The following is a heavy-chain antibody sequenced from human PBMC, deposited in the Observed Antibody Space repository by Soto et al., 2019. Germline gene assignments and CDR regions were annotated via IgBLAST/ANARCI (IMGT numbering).Heavy chain of an antibody. CDR1: GYTFTSYD. CDR2: MNPNSGNT. CDR3: ARGRGERGYSGYDKQYNWFDP. J-gene: IGHJ5*02. V-gene: IGHV1-8*01. Sequence: ASVKVSCKASGYTFTSYDINWVRQATGQGLEWMGWMNPNSGNTGYAQKFQGRVTMTRNTSISTAYMELSSLRSEDTAVYYCARGRGERGYSGYDKQYNWFDPWGQGTLVTVVL. D-gene: IGHD5-12*01.